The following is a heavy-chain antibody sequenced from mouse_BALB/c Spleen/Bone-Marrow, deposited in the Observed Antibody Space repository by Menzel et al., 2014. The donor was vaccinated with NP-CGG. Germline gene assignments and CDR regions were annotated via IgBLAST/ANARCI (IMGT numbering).Heavy chain of an antibody. D-gene: IGHD2-4*01. CDR3: ARYDYGVYFDY. CDR1: GFNIKDTY. CDR2: IDPANGNT. Sequence: EVKLMESGAELVKPGASVKLSCTASGFNIKDTYMHWVKQRPEQGLEWIGRIDPANGNTKYDPKFQGKATITADTPSNTAYLQLSSLTSEDTAVYYCARYDYGVYFDYWGQGTTLTVSS. V-gene: IGHV14-3*02. J-gene: IGHJ2*01.